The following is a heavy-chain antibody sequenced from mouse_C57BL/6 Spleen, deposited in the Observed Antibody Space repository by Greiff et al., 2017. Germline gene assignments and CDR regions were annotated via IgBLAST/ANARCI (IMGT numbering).Heavy chain of an antibody. J-gene: IGHJ4*01. D-gene: IGHD4-1*01. Sequence: VQLKESGPELVKPGASVKIPCKASGYTFTDYNMDWVKQSHGKSLEWIGDINPNNGGTIYNQKFKGKATLTVDQSSSTAYMELRSLTSEDTAVYYCARLGRVYYAMDYWGQGTSVTVSS. V-gene: IGHV1-18*01. CDR1: GYTFTDYN. CDR2: INPNNGGT. CDR3: ARLGRVYYAMDY.